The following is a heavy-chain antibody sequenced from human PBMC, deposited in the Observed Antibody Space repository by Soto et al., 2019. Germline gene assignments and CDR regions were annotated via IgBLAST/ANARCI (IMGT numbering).Heavy chain of an antibody. J-gene: IGHJ6*04. CDR1: GGSISSGGYY. V-gene: IGHV4-31*03. CDR2: IYYSGST. Sequence: SETLSLTCTVSGGSISSGGYYWSWIRQHPGKGLEWIGYIYYSGSTYYNPSLKSRVTISVDTSKNQFSLKLSSVTAADTAVYYCARDYFGATSYYYGMDVRGEGTPVTSPQ. D-gene: IGHD3-3*01. CDR3: ARDYFGATSYYYGMDV.